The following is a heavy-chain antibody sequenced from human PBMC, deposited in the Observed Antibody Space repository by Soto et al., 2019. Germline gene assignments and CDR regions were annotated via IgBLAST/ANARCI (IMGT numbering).Heavy chain of an antibody. Sequence: AASVKVSCKASGGTFSSYAISWVRQAPGQGLEWMGGIIPIFGTANYAQKFQGRVTITADESTSTAYMELSSLRSEDTAVYYCARGGNSGWSYFDPWGQGTLVTVSS. CDR3: ARGGNSGWSYFDP. V-gene: IGHV1-69*13. J-gene: IGHJ5*02. CDR2: IIPIFGTA. CDR1: GGTFSSYA. D-gene: IGHD6-19*01.